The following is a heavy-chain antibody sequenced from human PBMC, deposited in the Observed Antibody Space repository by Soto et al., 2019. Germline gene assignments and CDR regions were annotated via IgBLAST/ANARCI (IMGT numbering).Heavy chain of an antibody. CDR3: ARETTDWMRFDY. CDR2: IYAGGTT. CDR1: GVHLTKYS. D-gene: IGHD3-9*01. V-gene: IGHV4-4*07. Sequence: ETLCITCTDPGVHLTKYSCRCIRQPDGKGLEWLGRIYAGGTTHYNPSLKSRVTMSVDTSKNQFSLNLSSVTAGDTAVYYCARETTDWMRFDYWGQGIMVTVSS. J-gene: IGHJ4*02.